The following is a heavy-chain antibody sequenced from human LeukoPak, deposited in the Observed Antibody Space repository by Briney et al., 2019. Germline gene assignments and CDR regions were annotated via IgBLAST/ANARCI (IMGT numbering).Heavy chain of an antibody. D-gene: IGHD6-19*01. J-gene: IGHJ4*02. CDR3: AREVAVEEGYYFDY. V-gene: IGHV1-2*06. CDR2: INPNSGGT. CDR1: GYTFTGYY. Sequence: ASVKVSCKASGYTFTGYYMHWVRQAPGQGLEWMGRINPNSGGTNYAQKFQGRVTMTRDTSTSTVYMELSSLRSEDTAVYYCAREVAVEEGYYFDYWGQGTLVTVSS.